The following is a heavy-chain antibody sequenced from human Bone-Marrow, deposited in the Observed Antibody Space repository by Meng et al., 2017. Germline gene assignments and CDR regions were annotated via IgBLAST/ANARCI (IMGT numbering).Heavy chain of an antibody. CDR3: ARDERLRFDAFDI. J-gene: IGHJ3*02. D-gene: IGHD4-17*01. CDR2: IYYSGST. CDR1: GGSISSSSYY. V-gene: IGHV4-39*07. Sequence: SETLSLTCTVSGGSISSSSYYWGWIHQPPGKGLEWIGSIYYSGSTYYNPSLKSRVTISVDTSKNQFSLKLSSVTAADTAVYYWARDERLRFDAFDIWGQGTMVTVSS.